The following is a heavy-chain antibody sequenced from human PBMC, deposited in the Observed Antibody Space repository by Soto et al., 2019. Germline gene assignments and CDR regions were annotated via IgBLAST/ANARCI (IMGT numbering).Heavy chain of an antibody. CDR1: GYTFTSYG. Sequence: ASVKVSCKASGYTFTSYGISCVRQAPGQGLEWMGWISAYNGNTNYAQKLQGRVTMTTDTSANTAYMDLRSLTSEDTAVYYCARGIWVATTASYYFDYWGQGTQVTVSS. CDR3: ARGIWVATTASYYFDY. V-gene: IGHV1-18*01. D-gene: IGHD5-12*01. CDR2: ISAYNGNT. J-gene: IGHJ4*02.